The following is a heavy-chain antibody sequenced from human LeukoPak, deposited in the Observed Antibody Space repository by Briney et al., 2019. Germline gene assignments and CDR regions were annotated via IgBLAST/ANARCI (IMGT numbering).Heavy chain of an antibody. CDR1: GFTFSSYG. V-gene: IGHV3-30*18. Sequence: GRSLRLSCAASGFTFSSYGMHWVRQAPGKGLERVAVISYDGSNKYYADSVKGRFTISRDNSKNTLYLQMNSLRAEDTAVYYCAKGYSSSWYFEYDFDYWGQGTLVTVSS. CDR3: AKGYSSSWYFEYDFDY. D-gene: IGHD6-13*01. CDR2: ISYDGSNK. J-gene: IGHJ4*02.